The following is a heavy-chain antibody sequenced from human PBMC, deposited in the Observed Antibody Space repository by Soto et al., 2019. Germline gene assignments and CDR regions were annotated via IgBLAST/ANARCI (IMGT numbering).Heavy chain of an antibody. J-gene: IGHJ5*02. V-gene: IGHV3-73*01. CDR2: IRSKAHNYAT. D-gene: IGHD3-16*01. Sequence: GGSLRLSCAASGFAFSGSAMYWVRQASGKGPEWVGRIRSKAHNYATEYAASVKGRFTISRDDSKNTAYLQMNSLQTEDTAVYYCTRDLFSYDYRGIPWFDTWGQGT. CDR3: TRDLFSYDYRGIPWFDT. CDR1: GFAFSGSA.